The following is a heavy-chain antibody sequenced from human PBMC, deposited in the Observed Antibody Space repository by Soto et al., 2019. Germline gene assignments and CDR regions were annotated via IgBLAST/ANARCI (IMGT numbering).Heavy chain of an antibody. Sequence: GGSLRLSCAASGFTFSDFYMSWVLQTPGRGLEWISYISNTGRTIYYADSVKGRFTISRDNAKNSLYLQMNSLRAEDTAVYYCARVAAGDNFDYWGQGTLVTVSS. D-gene: IGHD6-13*01. CDR3: ARVAAGDNFDY. CDR2: ISNTGRTI. CDR1: GFTFSDFY. V-gene: IGHV3-11*01. J-gene: IGHJ4*02.